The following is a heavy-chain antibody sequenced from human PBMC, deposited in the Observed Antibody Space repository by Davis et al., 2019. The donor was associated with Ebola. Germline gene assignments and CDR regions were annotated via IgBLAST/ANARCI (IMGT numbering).Heavy chain of an antibody. J-gene: IGHJ6*02. CDR1: GGSFSGYY. CDR3: ARDREGLAAAGTYKYYYYYGMDV. V-gene: IGHV4-59*12. CDR2: IYYSGST. Sequence: PSETLSLTCAVYGGSFSGYYWSWIRQPPGKGLEWIGYIYYSGSTNYNPSLKSRVTISVDTSKNQFSLKLSSVTAADTAVYYCARDREGLAAAGTYKYYYYYGMDVWGQGTTVTVSS. D-gene: IGHD6-13*01.